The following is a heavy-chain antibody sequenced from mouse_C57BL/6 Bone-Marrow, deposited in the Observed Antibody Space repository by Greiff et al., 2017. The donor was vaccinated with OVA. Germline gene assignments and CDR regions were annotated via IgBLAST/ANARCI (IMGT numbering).Heavy chain of an antibody. Sequence: EVKVVESGGDLVKPGGSLKLSCAASGFTFSSYGMSWVRQTPDTRLEWVATISSGGSYTYYPDSVKGRFTISRDNAKNTLYLQMSSLKSEDTAMYYCARRLGPFAYWGQGTLVTVSA. D-gene: IGHD4-1*01. J-gene: IGHJ3*01. CDR2: ISSGGSYT. CDR3: ARRLGPFAY. CDR1: GFTFSSYG. V-gene: IGHV5-6*02.